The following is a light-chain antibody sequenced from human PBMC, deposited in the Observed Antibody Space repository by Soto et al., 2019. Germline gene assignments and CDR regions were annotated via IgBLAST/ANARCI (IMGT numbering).Light chain of an antibody. CDR1: TGTVTSGHY. J-gene: IGLJ2*01. Sequence: QAVVTQEPSLTVSPGGTVTLTCASSTGTVTSGHYPNWLQQKPGQAPRALIYSTDTRHSWTPARFSGSLLGGKAALTLSGVQPEDEADYYCLLYHGGAVVFGGGTKLTVL. CDR2: STD. CDR3: LLYHGGAVV. V-gene: IGLV7-43*01.